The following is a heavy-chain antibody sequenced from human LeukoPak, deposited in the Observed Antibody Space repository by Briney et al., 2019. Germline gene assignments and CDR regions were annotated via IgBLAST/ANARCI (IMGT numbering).Heavy chain of an antibody. D-gene: IGHD6-13*01. CDR2: ISGSGGST. V-gene: IGHV3-23*01. CDR3: AKGVSSSRNPADV. J-gene: IGHJ6*02. CDR1: GFTFSSYA. Sequence: GGSLRLSCAASGFTFSSYAMSWVCQAPGKGLEWVSAISGSGGSTYYADSVKGRFTISRDNSKNTLFLQMNSLRAEDTAVYYCAKGVSSSRNPADVWGQGTTVTVSS.